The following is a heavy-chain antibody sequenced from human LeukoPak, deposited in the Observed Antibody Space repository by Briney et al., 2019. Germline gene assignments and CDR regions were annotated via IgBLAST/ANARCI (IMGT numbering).Heavy chain of an antibody. CDR1: GGSINNYY. V-gene: IGHV4-59*01. CDR3: ARDAIDGGYYMDV. Sequence: SETLSLTCTVSGGSINNYYWSWIRQPPGRGLEWIGYIYYSVNTNYNPSLKGRVTISADTPRDQFSLKLSSVTAADTAVYYCARDAIDGGYYMDVWGRGTTVTVSS. D-gene: IGHD2-15*01. J-gene: IGHJ6*03. CDR2: IYYSVNT.